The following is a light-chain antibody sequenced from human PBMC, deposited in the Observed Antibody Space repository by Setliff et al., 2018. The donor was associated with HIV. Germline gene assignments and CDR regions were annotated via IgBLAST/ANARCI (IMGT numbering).Light chain of an antibody. CDR1: SSDVGGYSY. CDR2: EVR. J-gene: IGLJ1*01. V-gene: IGLV2-14*01. Sequence: QSALTQPASVSGSPGQSLTISCTGTSSDVGGYSYVSWYQQHPGKAPKLIIYEVRNRPSGVSNRFSGSKSGNTASLTISGLQAEDEADYYCSSYAITNTLPFGTGTKV. CDR3: SSYAITNTLP.